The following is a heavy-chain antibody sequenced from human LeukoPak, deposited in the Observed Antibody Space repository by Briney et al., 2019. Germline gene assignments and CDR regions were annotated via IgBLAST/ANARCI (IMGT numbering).Heavy chain of an antibody. V-gene: IGHV3-23*01. CDR3: AADIGGVNY. Sequence: GGSLRLSCAASGFTFSSYAMSWVRQAPVKGLEWVSSITGSGGTTYYGDSVKGRFTTSRDNPKNTLFLQMNSLRAEDTAVYFCAADIGGVNYWGQGTLVTVSS. CDR1: GFTFSSYA. J-gene: IGHJ4*02. CDR2: ITGSGGTT. D-gene: IGHD2-21*01.